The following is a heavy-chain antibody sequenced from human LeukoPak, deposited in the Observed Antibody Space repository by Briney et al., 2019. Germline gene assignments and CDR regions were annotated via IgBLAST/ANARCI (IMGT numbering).Heavy chain of an antibody. J-gene: IGHJ5*02. D-gene: IGHD2-2*02. V-gene: IGHV4-39*01. CDR3: ALVSVPAAIPEGT. Sequence: PSETLSLTCTISGGSISSNNHYWGWIRQTPGKGLEWIGSIYHSGSTYDNPSFKSRVTISVDTSKNQFSLKLSSVTAADTAVYYCALVSVPAAIPEGTWGQGTLVTVSS. CDR2: IYHSGST. CDR1: GGSISSNNHY.